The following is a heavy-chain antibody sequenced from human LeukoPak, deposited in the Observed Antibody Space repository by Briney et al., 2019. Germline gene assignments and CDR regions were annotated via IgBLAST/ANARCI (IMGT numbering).Heavy chain of an antibody. J-gene: IGHJ4*02. Sequence: GGSLRLSCAASGFTFSSYAMSWVRQAPGKGREWVAAISGSGGSTYYADSVKGRFTISRDNSKNTLYLQMNSLRAEDTAVYYCAKDPKYSSGWYGIDYWGQGTLVTVSS. CDR2: ISGSGGST. CDR3: AKDPKYSSGWYGIDY. CDR1: GFTFSSYA. D-gene: IGHD6-19*01. V-gene: IGHV3-23*01.